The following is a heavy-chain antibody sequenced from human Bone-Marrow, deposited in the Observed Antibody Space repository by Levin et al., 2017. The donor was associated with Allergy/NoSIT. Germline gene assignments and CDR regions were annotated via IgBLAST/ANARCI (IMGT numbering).Heavy chain of an antibody. Sequence: LRLSCTVSGGSISSGGYYWSWIRQHPGKGLEWIGYIYYSGSTYYNPSLKSRVTISVDTSKNQFSLKLSSVTAADTAVYYCARAPEQWLVLFPWGQGTMVTVSS. CDR2: IYYSGST. J-gene: IGHJ3*01. D-gene: IGHD6-19*01. V-gene: IGHV4-31*03. CDR3: ARAPEQWLVLFP. CDR1: GGSISSGGYY.